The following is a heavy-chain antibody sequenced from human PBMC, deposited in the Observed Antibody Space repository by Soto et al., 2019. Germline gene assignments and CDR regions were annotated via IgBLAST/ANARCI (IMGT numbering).Heavy chain of an antibody. CDR3: ARPPLASLGMDV. V-gene: IGHV5-10-1*01. J-gene: IGHJ6*02. D-gene: IGHD2-21*01. Sequence: PGESLKISCKGSGYSFTSYWISWVRQMPGKGLEWMGRIDPSDSYTNYSPSFQGHVTISADKSITNAYLQWSSLKASDTAMYSCARPPLASLGMDVWGQGTTVTVSS. CDR2: IDPSDSYT. CDR1: GYSFTSYW.